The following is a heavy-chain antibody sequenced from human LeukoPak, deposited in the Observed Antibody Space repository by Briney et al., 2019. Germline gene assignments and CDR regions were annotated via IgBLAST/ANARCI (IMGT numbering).Heavy chain of an antibody. D-gene: IGHD3-10*01. CDR1: GGSISTTNW. CDR2: IYHSGST. Sequence: SGTLSLTCTVSGGSISTTNWWTWVRQSPGKGLEWIGEIYHSGSTNYNPALNSRVTISVDKANNQFSLKLSSVTAADTAVYYCARDLRINKGRGVMISVAFDIWAKGQWSPSLQ. V-gene: IGHV4-4*02. J-gene: IGHJ3*02. CDR3: ARDLRINKGRGVMISVAFDI.